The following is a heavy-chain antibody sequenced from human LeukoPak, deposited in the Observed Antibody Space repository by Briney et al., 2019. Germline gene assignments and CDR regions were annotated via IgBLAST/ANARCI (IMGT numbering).Heavy chain of an antibody. V-gene: IGHV3-53*01. D-gene: IGHD1-1*01. CDR2: IYSGERT. CDR3: ARDNSGSIDH. CDR1: GFTVSSNY. Sequence: GGSLRLSCVASGFTVSSNYMNWVGQAPGKGLAWVLIIYSGERTYYADSVKGRFTISRDTSKNTLYLHMNSLRAEDTGMYYCARDNSGSIDHWGQGTLVTVSS. J-gene: IGHJ5*02.